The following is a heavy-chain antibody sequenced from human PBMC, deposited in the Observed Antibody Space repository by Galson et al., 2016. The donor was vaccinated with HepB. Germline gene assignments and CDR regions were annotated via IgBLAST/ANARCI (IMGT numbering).Heavy chain of an antibody. D-gene: IGHD5-18*01. CDR2: RNPSTGNL. V-gene: IGHV1-8*01. Sequence: SVKVSCKASGYTFTSYDISWVRQAAGQGLEWMGWRNPSTGNLGYAQKFRGRVTMTTDTSISTAYMELSSLRSEDTAVYYCARGRYSYYSLWYFDLWGRGTLVTVSS. J-gene: IGHJ2*01. CDR3: ARGRYSYYSLWYFDL. CDR1: GYTFTSYD.